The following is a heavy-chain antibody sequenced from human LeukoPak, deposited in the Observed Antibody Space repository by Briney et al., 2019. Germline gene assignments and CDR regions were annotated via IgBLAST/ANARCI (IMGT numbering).Heavy chain of an antibody. D-gene: IGHD3-10*01. CDR2: IYHSGST. Sequence: PSETLSLTCTVSGGSISSGGYYWSWIRQPPGKGLEWIGYIYHSGSTYYNPSLKSRVTISVDTSKNQFSLKLSSVTAADTAVYYCARELDLMRFGEVDSHWGQGTLVTVSS. V-gene: IGHV4-30-2*01. J-gene: IGHJ4*02. CDR1: GGSISSGGYY. CDR3: ARELDLMRFGEVDSH.